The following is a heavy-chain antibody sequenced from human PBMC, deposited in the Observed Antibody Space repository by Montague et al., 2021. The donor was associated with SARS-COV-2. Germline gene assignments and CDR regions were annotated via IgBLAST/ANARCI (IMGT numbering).Heavy chain of an antibody. CDR1: GYSISSYY. CDR3: VRVGVSNWYSFFDY. Sequence: SETLSLTCTVSGYSISSYYWSWIRRPPGKRLLWIGCIFYRGGTNYNHSLQSRVTISVDTSNNQLSLRLRSVTAADTAVYYCVRVGVSNWYSFFDYWGQGTLVTVSS. D-gene: IGHD6-13*01. V-gene: IGHV4-59*01. J-gene: IGHJ4*02. CDR2: IFYRGGT.